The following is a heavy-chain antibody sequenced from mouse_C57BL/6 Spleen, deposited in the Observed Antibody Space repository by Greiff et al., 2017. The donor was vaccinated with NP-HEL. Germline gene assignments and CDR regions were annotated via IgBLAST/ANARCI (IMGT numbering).Heavy chain of an antibody. CDR3: AKRGKTTVVEDYAMDY. V-gene: IGHV2-5*01. CDR1: GFSLTSYG. J-gene: IGHJ4*01. Sequence: QVQLKESGPGLVQPSQSLSITCTVSGFSLTSYGVHWVRQSPGKGLEWLGVIWRGGSTDYNAAFMSRLSITKDNSKSQVFFKMNSLQADDTAIYYCAKRGKTTVVEDYAMDYWGQGTSVTVSS. D-gene: IGHD1-1*01. CDR2: IWRGGST.